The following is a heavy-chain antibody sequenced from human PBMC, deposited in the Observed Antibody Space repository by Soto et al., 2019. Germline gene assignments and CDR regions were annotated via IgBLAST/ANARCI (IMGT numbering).Heavy chain of an antibody. D-gene: IGHD3-3*01. Sequence: PSETLSLTCAVYGVSFSGYYWSWIRQPPGKGLEWIGEINHSGSTNYNPSLKSRVTISVDTSKNQFSLRLSSVTAADTAVYYCARNSRSWRLGYFDYWGQGTLVTVSS. CDR2: INHSGST. J-gene: IGHJ4*02. CDR1: GVSFSGYY. CDR3: ARNSRSWRLGYFDY. V-gene: IGHV4-34*01.